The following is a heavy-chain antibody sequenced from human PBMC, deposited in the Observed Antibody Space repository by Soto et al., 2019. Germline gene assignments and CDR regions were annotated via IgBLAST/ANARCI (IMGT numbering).Heavy chain of an antibody. CDR3: ARPYYHGSGNYGMDV. CDR2: IIPILGIA. Sequence: QVQLVQSGAEVKKPGSSVKVSCKASGGTFSSYTISWVRQAPGQGLEWMGRIIPILGIANYAQKFQGRVTITADKSTSTAYMELSSLRSEDTAVYYCARPYYHGSGNYGMDVWGQGTTVTVSS. D-gene: IGHD3-10*01. J-gene: IGHJ6*02. CDR1: GGTFSSYT. V-gene: IGHV1-69*02.